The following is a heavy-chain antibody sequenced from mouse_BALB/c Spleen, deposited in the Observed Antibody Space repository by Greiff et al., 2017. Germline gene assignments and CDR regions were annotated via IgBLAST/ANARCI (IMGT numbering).Heavy chain of an antibody. CDR1: GYTFTDYY. CDR3: ARTPRSTMITTHAMDY. D-gene: IGHD2-4*01. V-gene: IGHV1-77*01. CDR2: IYPGSGNT. Sequence: QVHVKQSGAELARPGASVKLSCKASGYTFTDYYINWVKQRTGQGLEWIGEIYPGSGNTYYNEKFKGKATLTADKSSSTAYMQLSSLTSEDSAVYFCARTPRSTMITTHAMDYWGQGTSVTVSS. J-gene: IGHJ4*01.